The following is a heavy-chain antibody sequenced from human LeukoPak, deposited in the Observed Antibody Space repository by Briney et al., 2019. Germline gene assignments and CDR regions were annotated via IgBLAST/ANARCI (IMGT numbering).Heavy chain of an antibody. CDR3: AKVRRGYYDSSGYYSNDAFDI. J-gene: IGHJ3*02. D-gene: IGHD3-22*01. V-gene: IGHV3-23*01. CDR1: GFTFRTFA. Sequence: PGGSLRLSCAASGFTFRTFAMSWVRQAPGKGLEWVSVISANGGRTYYADSVKGRFTISRDNSKSTLYLQMNSLRAEDTAVYYCAKVRRGYYDSSGYYSNDAFDIWGQGTMVTVSS. CDR2: ISANGGRT.